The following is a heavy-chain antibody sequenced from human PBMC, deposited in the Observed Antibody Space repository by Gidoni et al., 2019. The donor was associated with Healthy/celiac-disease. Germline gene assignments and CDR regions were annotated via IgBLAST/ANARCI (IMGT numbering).Heavy chain of an antibody. D-gene: IGHD2-21*02. CDR3: ARGGGNSGYFDY. J-gene: IGHJ4*02. Sequence: QLQLQESGSGLVEPSPTLSLNCAVSGCSISSGGYSWSWIRQPPGKGLEWIGYIYHSGSTYYNPSLKSRVTISVDRSKNQFSLKLSSVTAADTAVYYCARGGGNSGYFDYWGQGTLVTVSS. V-gene: IGHV4-30-2*01. CDR2: IYHSGST. CDR1: GCSISSGGYS.